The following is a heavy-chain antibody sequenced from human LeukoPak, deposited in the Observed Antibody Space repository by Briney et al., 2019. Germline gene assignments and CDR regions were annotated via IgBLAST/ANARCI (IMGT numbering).Heavy chain of an antibody. CDR3: ARGSTQYSSGWYGLDY. V-gene: IGHV3-74*01. Sequence: TFXXYWMXXVRQAPGKGLVWVSRVNSDGSSTTYADSVKGRFTISRDNAKNTLYLQMNSLRAEDTAVYYCARGSTQYSSGWYGLDYWGQGTLVTVSS. J-gene: IGHJ4*02. D-gene: IGHD6-19*01. CDR1: TFXXYW. CDR2: VNSDGSST.